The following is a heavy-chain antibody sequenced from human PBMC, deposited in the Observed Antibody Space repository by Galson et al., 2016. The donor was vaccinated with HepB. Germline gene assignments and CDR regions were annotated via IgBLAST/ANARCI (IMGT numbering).Heavy chain of an antibody. Sequence: SLRLSCAASGFTFSSYSMTWVRQPPGKGLEWVSYISNSGNTIYYADSVKGRFTISRDNAKNSVYLQMNSLRADDTAVYYCAIDPSLWFGEPKGRTGWGQGTLVTVSS. V-gene: IGHV3-48*01. J-gene: IGHJ4*02. CDR2: ISNSGNTI. CDR1: GFTFSSYS. CDR3: AIDPSLWFGEPKGRTG. D-gene: IGHD3-10*01.